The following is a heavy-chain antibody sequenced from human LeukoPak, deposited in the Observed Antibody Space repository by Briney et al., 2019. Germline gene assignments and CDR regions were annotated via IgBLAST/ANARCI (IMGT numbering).Heavy chain of an antibody. J-gene: IGHJ4*02. Sequence: GASVKVSCKASGYTFTSYYMHWVRQAPGQGLEWMGWINPNSGGTNYAQKFQGRVTMTRDTSISTAYMELSRLRSDDTAVYYCARVSYSGSYTRRFDYWGQGTLVTVSS. CDR2: INPNSGGT. D-gene: IGHD1-26*01. CDR1: GYTFTSYY. CDR3: ARVSYSGSYTRRFDY. V-gene: IGHV1-2*02.